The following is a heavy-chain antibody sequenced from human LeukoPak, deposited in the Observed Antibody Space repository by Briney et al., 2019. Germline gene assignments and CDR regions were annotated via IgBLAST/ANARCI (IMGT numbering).Heavy chain of an antibody. CDR3: TRARPTEGFWSGYDI. J-gene: IGHJ3*02. D-gene: IGHD3-3*01. Sequence: SETLSLTCTVSGGSISSYDWSWIRQPPGKGLEWIGYIYYSGSTNYNPSLKSRVTISVDTSKNQFSLKLSSVTAADTAVYYCTRARPTEGFWSGYDIWGQGTMVTVLQ. CDR1: GGSISSYD. V-gene: IGHV4-59*08. CDR2: IYYSGST.